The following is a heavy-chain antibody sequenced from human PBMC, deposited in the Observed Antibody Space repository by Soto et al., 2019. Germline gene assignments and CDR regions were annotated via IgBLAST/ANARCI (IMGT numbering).Heavy chain of an antibody. Sequence: ASVKVSCKASGYTFTSYGISWVRQAPGQGLEWMGWISAYNGNTNYAQKLQGRVTMTTDTSTSTAYMELRSLRSDDTAVYYCARDRQQLVRDAFDIWGQGTMVTVSS. CDR3: ARDRQQLVRDAFDI. CDR1: GYTFTSYG. CDR2: ISAYNGNT. D-gene: IGHD6-13*01. J-gene: IGHJ3*02. V-gene: IGHV1-18*01.